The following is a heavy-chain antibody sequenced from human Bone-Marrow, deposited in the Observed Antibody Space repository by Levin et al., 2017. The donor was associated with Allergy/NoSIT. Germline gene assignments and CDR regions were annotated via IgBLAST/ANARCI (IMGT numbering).Heavy chain of an antibody. CDR3: SRPYNWNALGAFDS. CDR2: INPNSGGT. J-gene: IGHJ4*02. Sequence: ASVKVSCKAFGYTFTDYYIHWVRQAPGQGLEWMGWINPNSGGTNYAPKFQAWVTMTRDTTINTAYMELSSLKSDDTAVYYCSRPYNWNALGAFDSWGQGTPVTVSS. D-gene: IGHD1-20*01. CDR1: GYTFTDYY. V-gene: IGHV1-2*04.